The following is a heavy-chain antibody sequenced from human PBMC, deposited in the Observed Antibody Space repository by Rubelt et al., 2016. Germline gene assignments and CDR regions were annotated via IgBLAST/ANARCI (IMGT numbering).Heavy chain of an antibody. CDR1: GGSFSGYY. V-gene: IGHV4-34*01. CDR3: ARGVSSGIDY. J-gene: IGHJ4*02. D-gene: IGHD6-25*01. Sequence: QLQLQQWGAGLLKPSETLSLTCAVYGGSFSGYYCSWIRQPPGKGLEWIGEINHSGSTNYTPSLKSRVIISVDTSKNQLSLKLSSVTAADTAVYYCARGVSSGIDYWGQGTLVTVSS. CDR2: INHSGST.